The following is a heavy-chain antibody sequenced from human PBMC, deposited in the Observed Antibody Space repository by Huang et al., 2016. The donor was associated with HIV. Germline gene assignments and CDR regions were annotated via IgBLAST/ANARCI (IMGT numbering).Heavy chain of an antibody. Sequence: QVQLVQSGPEVRKPGASVKVSCKASDYTFTTYGINWVRQAPGQGLEWMGWISTDNGNTNHAPKLQGRVTMTTDTAANTAYMELRSLRSDDTAMYYCARDRVPAVRYYYGMDVWGQGTTAIVSS. J-gene: IGHJ6*02. CDR2: ISTDNGNT. CDR1: DYTFTTYG. V-gene: IGHV1-18*04. CDR3: ARDRVPAVRYYYGMDV. D-gene: IGHD3-10*01.